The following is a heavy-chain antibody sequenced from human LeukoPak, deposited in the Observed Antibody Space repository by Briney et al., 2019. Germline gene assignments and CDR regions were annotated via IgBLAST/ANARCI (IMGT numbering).Heavy chain of an antibody. CDR3: ARDQAYCGGDCYFDF. D-gene: IGHD2-21*02. V-gene: IGHV4-38-2*02. Sequence: SETLSLTCTVSGGSISSYYWGWIRQPPGKGLEWIGSIYHRGSADYNPSLKSRVTISVDTSKNQFSLKLKSVTAADTAVYYCARDQAYCGGDCYFDFWGQGTLVTVSS. J-gene: IGHJ4*02. CDR1: GGSISSYY. CDR2: IYHRGSA.